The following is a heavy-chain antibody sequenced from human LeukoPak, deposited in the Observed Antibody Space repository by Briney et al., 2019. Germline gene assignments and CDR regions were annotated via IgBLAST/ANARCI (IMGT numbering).Heavy chain of an antibody. Sequence: PGGSLRLSCAASGFTFDDYTMHWVRQAPGKGLEWVSLISWDGGSTYYADSVKGRFTISRDNSKNSLYLQMNSLRAEDTAVYHCAKIPDDPNRFDYWGQGTLVTVSS. D-gene: IGHD5-24*01. J-gene: IGHJ4*02. CDR2: ISWDGGST. CDR1: GFTFDDYT. CDR3: AKIPDDPNRFDY. V-gene: IGHV3-43*01.